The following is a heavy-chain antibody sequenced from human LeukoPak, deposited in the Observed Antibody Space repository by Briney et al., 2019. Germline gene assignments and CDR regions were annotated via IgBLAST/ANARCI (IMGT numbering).Heavy chain of an antibody. Sequence: AASVKVSCKASGYTFTSYDINWVRQAPGQGLEWMGWMNPNSGNTGYAQKFQGRVTMTRNTSISTAYMGLSSLRSEDTAVYYCARVGQAGEAFDIWGQGTMVTVSS. V-gene: IGHV1-8*01. CDR1: GYTFTSYD. D-gene: IGHD3-10*01. J-gene: IGHJ3*02. CDR2: MNPNSGNT. CDR3: ARVGQAGEAFDI.